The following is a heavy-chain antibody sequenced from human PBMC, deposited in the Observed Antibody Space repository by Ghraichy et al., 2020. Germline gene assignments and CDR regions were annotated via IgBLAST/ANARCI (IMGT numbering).Heavy chain of an antibody. V-gene: IGHV3-21*01. J-gene: IGHJ3*02. CDR1: GFTFSSYS. Sequence: GGSLRLSCAASGFTFSSYSMNWVRQAPGKGLEWVSSISSSSSYIYYADSVKGRFTISRDNAKNSLYLQMNSLRAEDTAVYYCAPFPGSSHNDAFDIWGQGTMVTVSS. D-gene: IGHD3-10*01. CDR3: APFPGSSHNDAFDI. CDR2: ISSSSSYI.